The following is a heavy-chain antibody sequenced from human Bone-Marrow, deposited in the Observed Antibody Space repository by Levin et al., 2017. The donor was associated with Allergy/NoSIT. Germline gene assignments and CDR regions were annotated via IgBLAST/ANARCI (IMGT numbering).Heavy chain of an antibody. J-gene: IGHJ6*02. D-gene: IGHD2-2*01. Sequence: PGGSLRLSCVVSNASISSSNWWSWVRQSRGKGLEWIGYIFYSGSTKYNPSLKNRVTLSVQTANNQFSLRLRSATAADTAVYYCARVRTLYRTSYQEYYGLDVWGQGTTVTVSS. V-gene: IGHV4-4*02. CDR3: ARVRTLYRTSYQEYYGLDV. CDR1: NASISSSNW. CDR2: IFYSGST.